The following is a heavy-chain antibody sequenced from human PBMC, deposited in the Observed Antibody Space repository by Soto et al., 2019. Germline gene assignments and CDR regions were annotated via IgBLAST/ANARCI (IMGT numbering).Heavy chain of an antibody. CDR1: GFTFSSYS. Sequence: GGSLRLSCAASGFTFSSYSMNWVRQAPGKGLEWVSSISSSSSYIYYADSVKGRFTISRDNAKNSLYLQMNSLRAEDTAVYYCASLVTVTHPFDYWGQGTLVTVSS. CDR3: ASLVTVTHPFDY. V-gene: IGHV3-21*01. CDR2: ISSSSSYI. D-gene: IGHD4-17*01. J-gene: IGHJ4*02.